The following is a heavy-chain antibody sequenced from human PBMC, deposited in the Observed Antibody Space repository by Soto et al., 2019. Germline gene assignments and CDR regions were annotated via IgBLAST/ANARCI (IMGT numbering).Heavy chain of an antibody. Sequence: ASVKVSCKASGYTFTSYAMHWVRQAPGQRLEWMGWINAGNGNTKYSQKFQGRVTITRDTSASTAYMELSSLRSEDTAVYYCARVRYDFWSGYYLYDRGQGTLVTVSS. D-gene: IGHD3-3*01. CDR1: GYTFTSYA. CDR3: ARVRYDFWSGYYLYD. J-gene: IGHJ4*02. V-gene: IGHV1-3*01. CDR2: INAGNGNT.